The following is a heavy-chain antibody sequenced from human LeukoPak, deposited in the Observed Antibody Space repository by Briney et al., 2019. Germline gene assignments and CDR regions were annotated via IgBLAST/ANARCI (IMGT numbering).Heavy chain of an antibody. CDR2: INPSGGST. V-gene: IGHV1-46*01. Sequence: GASVKVSCKASGYTFTSYYMHWVRQAPGQGLEWMGIINPSGGSTSYAQKFQGRVTMTRDTSTSTVYMELSSLRSEDTAVYYCARDARRGVELKAFDIWGQGTMVTVSS. J-gene: IGHJ3*02. CDR3: ARDARRGVELKAFDI. CDR1: GYTFTSYY. D-gene: IGHD1-7*01.